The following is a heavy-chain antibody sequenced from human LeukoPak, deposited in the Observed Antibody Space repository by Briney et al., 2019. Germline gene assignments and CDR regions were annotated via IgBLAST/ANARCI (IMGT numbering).Heavy chain of an antibody. J-gene: IGHJ4*02. CDR1: GGSFSGYY. CDR3: ARGATIFGVVRANRRFYFDY. Sequence: SETLSLTCAVYGGSFSGYYWSWIRQPPGKGLECIGEINHSRSTNYNPSLKSRVTISVATSKNQFSLKLSSVSAADTAVYYCARGATIFGVVRANRRFYFDYWGQGTLVTVSS. D-gene: IGHD3-3*01. CDR2: INHSRST. V-gene: IGHV4-34*01.